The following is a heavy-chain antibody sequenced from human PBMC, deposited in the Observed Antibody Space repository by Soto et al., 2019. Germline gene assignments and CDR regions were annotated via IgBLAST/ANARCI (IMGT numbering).Heavy chain of an antibody. D-gene: IGHD1-1*01. CDR2: MYKTGST. J-gene: IGHJ4*02. CDR3: ARWPQLEPRFDY. V-gene: IGHV4-59*12. Sequence: SETLSLTCTVSGGSISSSYWSWIRQPPGKGLEWIGYMYKTGSTVYNPSLKSRVTISVDTSKNQFSLKLSSVTAADTAVYYCARWPQLEPRFDYWGQGTLVTVSS. CDR1: GGSISSSY.